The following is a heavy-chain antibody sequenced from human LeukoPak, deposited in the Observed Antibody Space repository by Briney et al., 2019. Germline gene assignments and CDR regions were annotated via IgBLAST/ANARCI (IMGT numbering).Heavy chain of an antibody. Sequence: GGSLRLSCTASGFTFSSFGMHWVRQAPGKGLDWVTAISSVGHTNKSADSVKGRFTISRDNSKNTLYLQMHSLREDDTAVYYCAKEVDWFNAFDVWGQGTMVTVSS. CDR3: AKEVDWFNAFDV. D-gene: IGHD2-21*01. J-gene: IGHJ3*01. CDR2: ISSVGHTN. V-gene: IGHV3-30*18. CDR1: GFTFSSFG.